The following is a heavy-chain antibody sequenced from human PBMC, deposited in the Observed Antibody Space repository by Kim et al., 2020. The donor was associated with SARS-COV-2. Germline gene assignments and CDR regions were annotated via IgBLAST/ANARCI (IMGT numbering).Heavy chain of an antibody. Sequence: YNPSLKSRLTISVDTSKNQFSLKLSSVTAADTAVYYCARGRGDYYYALDVWGQGTMVTVSS. V-gene: IGHV4-59*09. J-gene: IGHJ6*02. CDR3: ARGRGDYYYALDV.